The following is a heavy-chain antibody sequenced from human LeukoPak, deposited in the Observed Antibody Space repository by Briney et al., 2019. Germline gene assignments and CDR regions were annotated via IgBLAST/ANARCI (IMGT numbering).Heavy chain of an antibody. Sequence: PSETLSLTCTVSSVSSNTYYWVRIRQPPGKELQWLGSIYYSRSTYSNPSLESRVTISVDTSKNQFSLNLSSVTAADTAVYYCAKTGGYSYGPRDAFDIWGQGTMVTVSS. CDR1: SVSSNTYY. CDR3: AKTGGYSYGPRDAFDI. CDR2: IYYSRST. J-gene: IGHJ3*02. V-gene: IGHV4-39*01. D-gene: IGHD5-18*01.